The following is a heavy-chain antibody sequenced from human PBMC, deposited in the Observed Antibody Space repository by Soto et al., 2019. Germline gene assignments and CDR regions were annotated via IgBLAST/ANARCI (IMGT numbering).Heavy chain of an antibody. D-gene: IGHD3-22*01. CDR1: GFTFSSYA. V-gene: IGHV3-23*01. CDR2: ISDSGDKT. J-gene: IGHJ4*02. Sequence: LRLSCAASGFTFSSYAMSWVRQAPGKGLEWVSAISDSGDKTYYADSVKGRFTVSRDNSKNTLYLQMNSLRAEDTAVYFCAKDPNDYDSSAYYVDYWGRGTLVTVSS. CDR3: AKDPNDYDSSAYYVDY.